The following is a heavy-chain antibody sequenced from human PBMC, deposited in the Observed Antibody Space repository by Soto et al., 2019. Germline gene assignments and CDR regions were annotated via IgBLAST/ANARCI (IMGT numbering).Heavy chain of an antibody. Sequence: SVKLSCKASGGTFRSYTISWVRQAPGQGLEWMGRIIPILGIANYAQKFQGRVTITADKSTSTAYMELSSLRSEDTAVYYCARRSSGYDLSLDAFDIWGQGTMVTVSS. V-gene: IGHV1-69*02. CDR1: GGTFRSYT. CDR3: ARRSSGYDLSLDAFDI. CDR2: IIPILGIA. D-gene: IGHD5-12*01. J-gene: IGHJ3*02.